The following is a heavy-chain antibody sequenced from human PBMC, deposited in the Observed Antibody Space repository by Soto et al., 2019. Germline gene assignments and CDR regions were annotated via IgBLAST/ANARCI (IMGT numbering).Heavy chain of an antibody. Sequence: SETLSLTCTVSGGSISSDSFYWAWIRQPPGKGLEWIGIICYSGDTYYNPSLAGRLTMSVDTSNQFSLTLRSVTAADTALYYCARNQPQRYCSGGTCRPAYGMDVWRQGTTVTVSS. J-gene: IGHJ6*02. V-gene: IGHV4-39*01. CDR1: GGSISSDSFY. CDR2: ICYSGDT. D-gene: IGHD2-15*01. CDR3: ARNQPQRYCSGGTCRPAYGMDV.